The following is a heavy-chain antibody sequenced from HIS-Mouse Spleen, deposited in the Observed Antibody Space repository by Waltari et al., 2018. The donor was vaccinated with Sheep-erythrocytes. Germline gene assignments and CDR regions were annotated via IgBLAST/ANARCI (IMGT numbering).Heavy chain of an antibody. Sequence: QLQLQESGPGLVKPSETLSLTCTVSGGSISSSSYYWGWIRQPPGKGLEWIGSIYYSGSTYYNPSLKSRVTISVDTSKNQFSLKLSSVTAADTAVYYCARDRRYYGSGREYDAFDIWGQGTMVTVSS. V-gene: IGHV4-39*07. CDR3: ARDRRYYGSGREYDAFDI. CDR1: GGSISSSSYY. J-gene: IGHJ3*02. CDR2: IYYSGST. D-gene: IGHD3-10*01.